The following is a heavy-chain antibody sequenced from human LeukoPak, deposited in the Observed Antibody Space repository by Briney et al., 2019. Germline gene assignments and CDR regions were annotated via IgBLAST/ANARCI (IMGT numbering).Heavy chain of an antibody. CDR3: ARHGTSGTNLNWFDP. CDR1: GGSLTSFS. CDR2: IYYRGSN. V-gene: IGHV4-59*01. Sequence: PPQTLSPTCTVSGGSLTSFSWSWVRQPPRKGLEWIGNIYYRGSNNYNPPHKSRVTISVDTSKNLFPQKLSSVTAADTAVYYCARHGTSGTNLNWFDPWGQGTLVTVSS. D-gene: IGHD1-1*01. J-gene: IGHJ5*02.